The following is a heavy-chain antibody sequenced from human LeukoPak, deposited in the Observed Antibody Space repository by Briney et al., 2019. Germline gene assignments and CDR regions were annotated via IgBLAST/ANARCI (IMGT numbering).Heavy chain of an antibody. V-gene: IGHV4-34*01. Sequence: SETLSLTCAVYGGSFSGDYWSWIRQPPGKGLEWIGEINHSGSTNYNPSLKSRVTISVDTSKNQFSLKLSSVTAADTAVYYCARVCRNWGRRSYYGSGINQNWFDPWGQGTLVTVSS. CDR2: INHSGST. CDR3: ARVCRNWGRRSYYGSGINQNWFDP. CDR1: GGSFSGDY. J-gene: IGHJ5*02. D-gene: IGHD3-10*01.